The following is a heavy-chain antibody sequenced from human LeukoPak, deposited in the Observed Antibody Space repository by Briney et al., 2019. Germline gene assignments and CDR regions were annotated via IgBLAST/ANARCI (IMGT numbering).Heavy chain of an antibody. V-gene: IGHV3-53*01. CDR3: ARDLLTGYYRYFDY. CDR1: GFTVSSNY. D-gene: IGHD3-9*01. J-gene: IGHJ4*02. CDR2: IYSGGST. Sequence: PGGSLRLSCAASGFTVSSNYMSWVRQAPGKGLEWVSVIYSGGSTYYAGSVKGRFTISRDNSKNTLYLQMNSLRAEDTAVYYCARDLLTGYYRYFDYWGQGTLVTVSS.